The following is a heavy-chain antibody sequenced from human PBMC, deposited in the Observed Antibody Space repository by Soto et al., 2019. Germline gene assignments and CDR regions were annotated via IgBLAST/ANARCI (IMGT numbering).Heavy chain of an antibody. CDR2: ISGSGGST. J-gene: IGHJ4*02. CDR3: ASRPDFWSGYRPDY. Sequence: HPGGSLRLSCAASGFTFSSYAMSWVRQAPGKGLEWVSAISGSGGSTYYADSVKGRFTISRDNSKNTLYLQMNSLRAEDTAVYYCASRPDFWSGYRPDYWGQGTLVTVSS. V-gene: IGHV3-23*01. D-gene: IGHD3-3*01. CDR1: GFTFSSYA.